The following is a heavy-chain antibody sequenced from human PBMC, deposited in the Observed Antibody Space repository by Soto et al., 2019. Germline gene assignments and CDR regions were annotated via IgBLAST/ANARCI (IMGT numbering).Heavy chain of an antibody. CDR1: GFTFSSYG. Sequence: GGSLRLSCAASGFTFSSYGMHWVRQAPGKGLEWVAVISYDGSNKYYADSVKGRFTISRDNSKNTLYLQMNSLRAEDTAVYYCAKALSIRYNYYYYGMDVWGQGTTVTVSS. CDR2: ISYDGSNK. J-gene: IGHJ6*02. D-gene: IGHD1-1*01. CDR3: AKALSIRYNYYYYGMDV. V-gene: IGHV3-30*18.